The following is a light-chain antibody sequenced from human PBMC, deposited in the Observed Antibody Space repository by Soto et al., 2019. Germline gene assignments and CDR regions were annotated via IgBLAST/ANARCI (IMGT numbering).Light chain of an antibody. V-gene: IGKV1-5*03. CDR1: QTISSW. J-gene: IGKJ1*01. Sequence: DIQMTQSPSTLSRSVGDRVTITCRASQTISSWLAWYQQKPGKAPKLLIYKASTLKSGVPSRFRGSGSGTEFTLTISSLQPDDFAPYYCQHYNSYSEAFGQGTKVDIK. CDR3: QHYNSYSEA. CDR2: KAS.